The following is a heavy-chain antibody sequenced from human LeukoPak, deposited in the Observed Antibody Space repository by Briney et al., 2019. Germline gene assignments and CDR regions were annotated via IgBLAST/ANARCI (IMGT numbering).Heavy chain of an antibody. J-gene: IGHJ4*02. CDR2: IRYDGSNK. V-gene: IGHV3-30*02. Sequence: GGSLRLSCAASGFTFSSYGMHWGRQAPGKGLEWVAFIRYDGSNKYYADSVKGRFTISRDNSKNTLYLQMNSLRAEDTAVYYCAKDTRYSSSWPKTLIDYRGQGTLVTVSS. D-gene: IGHD6-13*01. CDR1: GFTFSSYG. CDR3: AKDTRYSSSWPKTLIDY.